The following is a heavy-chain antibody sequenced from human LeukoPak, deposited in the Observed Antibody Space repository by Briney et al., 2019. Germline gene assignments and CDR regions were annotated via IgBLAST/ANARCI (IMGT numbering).Heavy chain of an antibody. Sequence: PGGSLRLSCAASGFTFSSYAMHWVRQAPGKGLEWVAVISYDGSNKYYADSVKGRFTISRDNSKNTLYLQMNSLRAEDTAVYYCAARGIDTAMVSIDYWGQGTLVTVSS. CDR1: GFTFSSYA. CDR2: ISYDGSNK. J-gene: IGHJ4*02. D-gene: IGHD5-18*01. CDR3: AARGIDTAMVSIDY. V-gene: IGHV3-30-3*01.